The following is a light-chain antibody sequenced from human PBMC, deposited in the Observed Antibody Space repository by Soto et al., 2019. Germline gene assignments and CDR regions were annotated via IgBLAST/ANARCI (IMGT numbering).Light chain of an antibody. CDR1: SSNIGTNT. J-gene: IGLJ2*01. V-gene: IGLV1-44*01. CDR3: AAWDDSLNGVV. Sequence: QSVLTQPPSASGTPGQRVTISCSGSSSNIGTNTVNWYQQLPGTAPKLLIYDNNHRPSGVPDRFSGSKSGTSASLAISGLQSADEADYYCAAWDDSLNGVVCGGGTKVTVL. CDR2: DNN.